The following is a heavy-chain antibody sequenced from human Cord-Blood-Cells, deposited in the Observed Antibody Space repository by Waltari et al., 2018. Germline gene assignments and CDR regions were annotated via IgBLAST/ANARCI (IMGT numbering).Heavy chain of an antibody. Sequence: QVQLQESGPGLVKPSETLSLTCTVSGYSISSGSYWGWIRQPPGKGLEWIGSIYHSGSTYYNPSLKSRVTISVDTSKNQFSLKLSSVTAADTAVYYCARGGGYSYGYYFDYWGQGTLVTVSS. CDR1: GYSISSGSY. V-gene: IGHV4-38-2*02. J-gene: IGHJ4*02. CDR2: IYHSGST. CDR3: ARGGGYSYGYYFDY. D-gene: IGHD5-18*01.